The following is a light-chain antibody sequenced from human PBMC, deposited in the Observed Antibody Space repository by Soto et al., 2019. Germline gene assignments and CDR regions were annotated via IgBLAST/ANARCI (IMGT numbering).Light chain of an antibody. Sequence: DIQMTQSPSSLSASVGDRVTITCRASQSSSSYLNWYQQKPGKAPKLLIYAASSLQSGVPSRFSGRGSGTYFTLSISSLQPEDFATYYCQQSYSTLGLTFGGGTKVEIK. CDR1: QSSSSY. J-gene: IGKJ4*01. V-gene: IGKV1-39*01. CDR3: QQSYSTLGLT. CDR2: AAS.